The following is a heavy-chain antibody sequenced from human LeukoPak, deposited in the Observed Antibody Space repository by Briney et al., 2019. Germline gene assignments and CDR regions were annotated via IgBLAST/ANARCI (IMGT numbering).Heavy chain of an antibody. CDR1: GGSISSYY. D-gene: IGHD3-3*01. J-gene: IGHJ4*02. V-gene: IGHV4-4*07. CDR2: IYTSGST. CDR3: AREASLTYYDFWSGYYSGGGYFDY. Sequence: SETLSLTCTVSGGSISSYYWSWIRQPAGKGLEWIGRIYTSGSTNYNPSLKSRVAMSVDTSKNQFSLKLSFVTAADTAVYYCAREASLTYYDFWSGYYSGGGYFDYWGQGTLVTVSS.